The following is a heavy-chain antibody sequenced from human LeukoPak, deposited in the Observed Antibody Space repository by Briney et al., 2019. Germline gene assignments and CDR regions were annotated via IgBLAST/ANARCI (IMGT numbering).Heavy chain of an antibody. Sequence: QPGRSLRVSCAASGFTFSSYAMDWVRQAPGKGLEWVAFISYDGSNKYYADSVKGRFTISRDNSKNTLYLQMNSLRADDTAAYYCAREISAAARLDYWGQGTLVTVSS. CDR3: AREISAAARLDY. V-gene: IGHV3-30-3*01. CDR2: ISYDGSNK. D-gene: IGHD6-13*01. CDR1: GFTFSSYA. J-gene: IGHJ4*02.